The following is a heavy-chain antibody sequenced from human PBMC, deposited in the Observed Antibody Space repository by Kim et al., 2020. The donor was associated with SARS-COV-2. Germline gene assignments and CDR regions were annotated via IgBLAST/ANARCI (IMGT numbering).Heavy chain of an antibody. CDR1: GFSLSTSGVG. CDR2: IYWDDDK. J-gene: IGHJ5*02. V-gene: IGHV2-5*02. CDR3: AHSSPRSYGSGSYWAGYNWFDP. Sequence: SGPTLVNPPQTLTLTCTFSGFSLSTSGVGVGWIRQPPGKALEWLALIYWDDDKRYSPSLKSRLTITNDTSKNQVVLTMTNMDPVDTATYYCAHSSPRSYGSGSYWAGYNWFDPWGQGTLVTVSS. D-gene: IGHD3-10*01.